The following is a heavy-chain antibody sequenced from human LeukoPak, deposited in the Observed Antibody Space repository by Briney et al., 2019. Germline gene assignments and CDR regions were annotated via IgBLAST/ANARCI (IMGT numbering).Heavy chain of an antibody. Sequence: SGGSLRLSCAASGFTFSSYWMSWVRQAPGKGLEWVANIKQDGSEKYFVDSVKGRFTISRDNAKNSLYLQMNSLRAEDTAVYYCARVEDSYGYSDYFDYWGQGTLVTVSS. CDR2: IKQDGSEK. V-gene: IGHV3-7*01. CDR3: ARVEDSYGYSDYFDY. D-gene: IGHD5-18*01. CDR1: GFTFSSYW. J-gene: IGHJ4*02.